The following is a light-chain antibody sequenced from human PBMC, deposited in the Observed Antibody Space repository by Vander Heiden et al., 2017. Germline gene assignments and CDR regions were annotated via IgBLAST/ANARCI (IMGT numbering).Light chain of an antibody. CDR1: ENVSRW. CDR2: DAS. Sequence: DIQMTQSPSTLSASVGDRGTITCRASENVSRWMAWYQQKPGKAPKLLVYDASSLQSGVPSRFRGSGSGTEFTLTISSLQPDDFATYYCQQYNSYWWTFGQGTQVEI. V-gene: IGKV1-5*01. CDR3: QQYNSYWWT. J-gene: IGKJ1*01.